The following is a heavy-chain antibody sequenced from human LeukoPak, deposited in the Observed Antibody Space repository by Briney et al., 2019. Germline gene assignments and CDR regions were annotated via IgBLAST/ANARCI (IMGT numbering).Heavy chain of an antibody. Sequence: PGGSLRLSCAASGFTFSSYAMNWVRQAPGKGLEWVSIIYSGGNTYYADSVKGRFTISRDNPKNTLYLQMNSLRVEDTAVYYCALYSGNYRAFDYWGQGTLVTVSS. CDR1: GFTFSSYA. CDR3: ALYSGNYRAFDY. CDR2: IYSGGNT. D-gene: IGHD1-26*01. J-gene: IGHJ4*02. V-gene: IGHV3-23*03.